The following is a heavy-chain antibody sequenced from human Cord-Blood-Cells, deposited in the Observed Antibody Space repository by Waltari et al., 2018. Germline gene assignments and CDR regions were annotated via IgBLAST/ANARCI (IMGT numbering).Heavy chain of an antibody. Sequence: QVPLVRYGAAVKKPAASVKVSCKRAGYSLTSHEINWVRQATGQGLEWIGWMNPNRGNTGYAQKFQGRVTMTRNTSISTAYMGLSSRRSEDTAVYYCARGRYSGSWGQGTLVTVSS. CDR2: MNPNRGNT. CDR3: ARGRYSGS. V-gene: IGHV1-8*01. D-gene: IGHD1-26*01. J-gene: IGHJ4*02. CDR1: GYSLTSHE.